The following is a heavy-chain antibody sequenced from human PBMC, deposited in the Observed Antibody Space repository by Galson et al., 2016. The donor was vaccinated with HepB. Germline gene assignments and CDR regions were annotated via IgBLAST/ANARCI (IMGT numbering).Heavy chain of an antibody. CDR1: GFNFYGYG. D-gene: IGHD3-10*01. CDR2: TWYDGSNK. V-gene: IGHV3-33*01. J-gene: IGHJ6*02. Sequence: SLRLSCAASGFNFYGYGMHWVRQAPGKGLEWVAVTWYDGSNKYYTDSVKGRFTISRDNYKNTLYLQMNSLRAEDTAVYYCARTMVRGVVKVGYYYYGLDVWGQGTTVTVSS. CDR3: ARTMVRGVVKVGYYYYGLDV.